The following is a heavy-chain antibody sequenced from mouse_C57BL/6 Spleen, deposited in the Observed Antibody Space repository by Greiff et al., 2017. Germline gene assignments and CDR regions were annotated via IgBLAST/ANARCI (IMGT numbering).Heavy chain of an antibody. J-gene: IGHJ1*03. CDR2: ISDGGSYT. Sequence: EVQRVESGGGLVKPGGSLKLSCAASGFTFSSYAMSWVRQTPEKRLEWVATISDGGSYTYYPDNVKGRFTISRDNAKNNLYLQMSHLKSEDTAMYYCARRYDYLDVWGTGTTVTVSS. CDR1: GFTFSSYA. V-gene: IGHV5-4*01. CDR3: ARRYDYLDV. D-gene: IGHD2-3*01.